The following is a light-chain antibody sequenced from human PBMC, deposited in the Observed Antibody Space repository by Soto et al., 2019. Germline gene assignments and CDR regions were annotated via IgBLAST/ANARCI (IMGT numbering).Light chain of an antibody. V-gene: IGLV1-44*01. Sequence: QPVLTQPLSGSGTHVHRGSIFCSESSPNIGSNTVNWYQQLPGTAPKLLIYSNNQRPSGVPDRFSGPKSGTSASLAISGLQSEDEADYYCAAWDDSLNGFYVFGTGTKVTVL. CDR3: AAWDDSLNGFYV. CDR2: SNN. J-gene: IGLJ1*01. CDR1: SPNIGSNT.